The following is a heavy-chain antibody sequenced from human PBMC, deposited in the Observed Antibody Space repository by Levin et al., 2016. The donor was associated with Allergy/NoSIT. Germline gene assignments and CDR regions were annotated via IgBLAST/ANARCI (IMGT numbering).Heavy chain of an antibody. J-gene: IGHJ1*01. Sequence: GESLKISCAASGFTFSSYAMSWVRQAPGKGLEWVSAISGSGGSTYYADSVKGRFTISRDNSKNTLYLQMNSLRAEDTAVYYCAKVGGIRCSGGSCLFQHWGQGTLVTVSS. D-gene: IGHD2-15*01. CDR1: GFTFSSYA. CDR2: ISGSGGST. CDR3: AKVGGIRCSGGSCLFQH. V-gene: IGHV3-23*01.